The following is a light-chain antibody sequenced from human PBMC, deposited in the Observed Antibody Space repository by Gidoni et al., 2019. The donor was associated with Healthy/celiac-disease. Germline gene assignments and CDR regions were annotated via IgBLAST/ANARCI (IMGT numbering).Light chain of an antibody. CDR3: MQALQTPPFT. Sequence: GEPASISCRSSQSFLHSNGYNYLDWYLQKPGQSPQLLIYLGSNRASGVPDRFSGSGSGTDFTLKISRVEAEDVGVYYCMQALQTPPFTFGPGTKVDIK. CDR2: LGS. CDR1: QSFLHSNGYNY. V-gene: IGKV2-28*01. J-gene: IGKJ3*01.